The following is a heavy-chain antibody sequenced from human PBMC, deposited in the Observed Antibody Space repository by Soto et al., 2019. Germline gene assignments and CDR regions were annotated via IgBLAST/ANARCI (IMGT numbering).Heavy chain of an antibody. CDR1: VCTFITYA. CDR3: ARATIFGVAPGGY. J-gene: IGHJ4*02. CDR2: IIPSGGST. Sequence: GAAVKVYCKTSVCTFITYAISWVRPAPGQVLEWMGRIIPSGGSTSYAQKFQGRVTMTRDTSTSTVYMELSGLRSEDTAVYYCARATIFGVAPGGYWGQGTLVTVSS. D-gene: IGHD3-3*01. V-gene: IGHV1-46*01.